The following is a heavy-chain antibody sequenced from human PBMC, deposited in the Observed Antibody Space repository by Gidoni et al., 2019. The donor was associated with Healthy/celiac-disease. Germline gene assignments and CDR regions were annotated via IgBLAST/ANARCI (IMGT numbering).Heavy chain of an antibody. D-gene: IGHD1-1*01. J-gene: IGHJ3*02. V-gene: IGHV4-34*01. CDR3: ARGGNWKTGAFDI. CDR1: GGSFSGYY. CDR2: INHSGST. Sequence: QVQLQQWGAGLLKPSETLSLTCAVYGGSFSGYYWSWIRQPPGKGLEWIGEINHSGSTNYNPSLKSRVTISVDTSKNQFSLKLSSVTAADTAVYYCARGGNWKTGAFDIWGQGTMVTVSS.